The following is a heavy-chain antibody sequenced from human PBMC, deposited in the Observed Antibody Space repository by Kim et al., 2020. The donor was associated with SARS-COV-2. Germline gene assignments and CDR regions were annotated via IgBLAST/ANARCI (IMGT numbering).Heavy chain of an antibody. V-gene: IGHV3-64D*09. J-gene: IGHJ4*02. CDR3: VKVDRGYSYGYADY. D-gene: IGHD5-18*01. Sequence: ADSVQGRFTISRDNSKNTLYLQMSSLRAEDTAVYYCVKVDRGYSYGYADYWGQGTLVTVSS.